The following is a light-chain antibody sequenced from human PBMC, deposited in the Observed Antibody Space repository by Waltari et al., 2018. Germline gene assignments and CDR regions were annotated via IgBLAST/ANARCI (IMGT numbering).Light chain of an antibody. J-gene: IGLJ3*02. CDR3: QTGGHGTWV. Sequence: QLVLTQSPSASASLGASVKLTCPLRSGHSSNVIAWLPQRPETGPRSLMRVNSDGSQSSVDEIPDRFSGSSSGAERYLTISSLQSEDEADYYCQTGGHGTWVFGGGTKLTVL. CDR1: SGHSSNV. CDR2: VNSDGSQ. V-gene: IGLV4-69*01.